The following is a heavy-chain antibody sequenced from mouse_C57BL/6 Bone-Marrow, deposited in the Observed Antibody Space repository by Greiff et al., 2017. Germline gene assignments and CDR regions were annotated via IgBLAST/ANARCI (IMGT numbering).Heavy chain of an antibody. CDR3: ARGSAGFLFAY. V-gene: IGHV1-81*01. CDR1: GYTFTSYG. J-gene: IGHJ3*01. CDR2: IYPSSGYT. Sequence: VQLQQPGAELARPGASVKLSCKASGYTFTSYGISWVKQRPGQGLEWIGEIYPSSGYTYYNEKFKGKATLTAATSSSTAYMELRSLTSEDSAVYFCARGSAGFLFAYWGQGTLVTVSA.